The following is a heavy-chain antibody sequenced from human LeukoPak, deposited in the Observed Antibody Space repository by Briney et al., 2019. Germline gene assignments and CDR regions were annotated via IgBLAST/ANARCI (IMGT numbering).Heavy chain of an antibody. CDR3: ARRYCSSTSCHPVY. J-gene: IGHJ4*02. CDR2: INHSGST. CDR1: GGSFSGYY. Sequence: SETLSLTCAVYGGSFSGYYWSWLRQPPGKGLEWIGEINHSGSTNYNPSLKSRVTISVDTSKNQFSPKLSSVTAADTAVYYCARRYCSSTSCHPVYWGQGTLVTVSS. D-gene: IGHD2-2*01. V-gene: IGHV4-34*01.